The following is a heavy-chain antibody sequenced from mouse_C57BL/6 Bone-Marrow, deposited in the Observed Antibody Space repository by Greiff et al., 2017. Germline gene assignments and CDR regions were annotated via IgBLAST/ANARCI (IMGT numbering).Heavy chain of an antibody. D-gene: IGHD2-2*01. V-gene: IGHV1-59*01. Sequence: VQLLQPGAELVRPGPSVYLSCKASGYTFTSYWMNWVKQRPGQGLEWIGVIDPSDSYTNYNQKFTGKARLTVDTSSSTAYMLISRLTSEDSAVYCCARNDGYDLFAYWGQGTLVTVSA. J-gene: IGHJ3*01. CDR2: IDPSDSYT. CDR3: ARNDGYDLFAY. CDR1: GYTFTSYW.